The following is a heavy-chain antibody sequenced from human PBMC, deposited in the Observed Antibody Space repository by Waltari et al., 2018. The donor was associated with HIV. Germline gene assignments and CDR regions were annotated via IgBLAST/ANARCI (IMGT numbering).Heavy chain of an antibody. CDR2: ISYYGSNK. V-gene: IGHV3-30*18. J-gene: IGHJ3*02. CDR3: AKSYSSSWYSAFDI. CDR1: GFTFSSYG. Sequence: QVQLVESGGGVVQPGRSLRLSCAASGFTFSSYGMHWVRQATGKGLGWVAVISYYGSNKYYADSVKGRFTISRDNSKNTLYLQMNSLRAEDTAVYYCAKSYSSSWYSAFDIWGQGTMVTVSS. D-gene: IGHD6-13*01.